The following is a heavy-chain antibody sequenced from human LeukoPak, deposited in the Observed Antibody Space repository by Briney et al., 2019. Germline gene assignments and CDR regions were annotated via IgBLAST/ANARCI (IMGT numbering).Heavy chain of an antibody. CDR1: GFTFSSYA. Sequence: PGGSLRLSCAASGFTFSSYATHWVRQAPGKGLEWVAVISYDGSNKYYADSVKGRFTISRDNSKNTLYLQMNSLRAEDTAVYYCARDKSSIAARYYFDYWGQGTLVTVSS. J-gene: IGHJ4*02. V-gene: IGHV3-30*04. CDR2: ISYDGSNK. D-gene: IGHD6-6*01. CDR3: ARDKSSIAARYYFDY.